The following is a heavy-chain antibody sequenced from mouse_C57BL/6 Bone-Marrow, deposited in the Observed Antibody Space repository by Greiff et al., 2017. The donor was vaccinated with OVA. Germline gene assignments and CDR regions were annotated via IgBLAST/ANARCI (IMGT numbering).Heavy chain of an antibody. CDR3: ARVTGTHFDY. J-gene: IGHJ2*01. CDR2: LYPSDSET. D-gene: IGHD4-1*01. CDR1: GYTFTSYW. Sequence: QVQLKPSGAELVRPGSSVKLSCKASGYTFTSYWMDWVKQRPGQGLEWIGNLYPSDSETHYNQKFKDKATLTVDKSSSTAYMQLSSLTSEDSAVYYCARVTGTHFDYWGQGTTLTVSS. V-gene: IGHV1-61*01.